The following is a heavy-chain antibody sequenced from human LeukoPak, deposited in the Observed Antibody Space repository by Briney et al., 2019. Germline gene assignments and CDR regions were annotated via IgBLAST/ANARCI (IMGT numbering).Heavy chain of an antibody. CDR1: GFTFSGSA. CDR2: IRSKTNIYAT. CDR3: ARESFAARWD. D-gene: IGHD6-6*01. V-gene: IGHV3-73*01. J-gene: IGHJ4*02. Sequence: GGSLKLSCAASGFTFSGSAIHWVRQASGKGLEWVGRIRSKTNIYATAYAASVKGRFTISRDDSKNTAYLQMNSLTAEDTAVYYCARESFAARWDWGQGTLVTVSS.